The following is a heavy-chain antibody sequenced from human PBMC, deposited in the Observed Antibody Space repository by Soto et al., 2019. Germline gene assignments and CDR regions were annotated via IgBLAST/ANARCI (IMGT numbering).Heavy chain of an antibody. CDR1: GFNFDDYA. V-gene: IGHV3-9*01. CDR2: INWNSGSI. D-gene: IGHD6-6*01. Sequence: DVQLVESGGGFIQPGRSLRLSCAASGFNFDDYAMHWVRQAPGKGLEWVSGINWNSGSIDYADSVKGRFTISRDNAKNSLYLQMNSLRAEDTALYYCARGSSSSSEDYFDYWGRGTLVTVSS. CDR3: ARGSSSSSEDYFDY. J-gene: IGHJ4*02.